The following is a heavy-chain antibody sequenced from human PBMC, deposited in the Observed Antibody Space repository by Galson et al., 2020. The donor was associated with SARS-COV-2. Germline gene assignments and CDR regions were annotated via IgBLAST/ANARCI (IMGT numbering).Heavy chain of an antibody. CDR2: ISSSGSTI. J-gene: IGHJ6*02. CDR3: ARDQGIVVVPAAMGSYYYYYYGMDV. D-gene: IGHD2-2*01. Sequence: GESLKISCAASGFTFSDYYMSWIRQAPGKGLEWVSYISSSGSTIYYADSVKGRFTISRDNAKNSLYLQMNSLRAEDTAVYYCARDQGIVVVPAAMGSYYYYYYGMDVWGQGTTVTVSS. CDR1: GFTFSDYY. V-gene: IGHV3-11*01.